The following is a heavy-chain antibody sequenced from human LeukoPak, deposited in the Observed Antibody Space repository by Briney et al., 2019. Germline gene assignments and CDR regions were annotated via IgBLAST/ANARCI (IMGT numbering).Heavy chain of an antibody. D-gene: IGHD3-22*01. CDR1: GFTFSSYS. Sequence: GGSLGLSCAASGFTFSSYSMNWVRQAPGKGLEWVSYISSSSSTIYYADSVKGRFTISRDNAKNSLYLQMNSLRAEDTAVYYCARDRYDSSGYYYGGDAFDIWGQGTMVTVSS. CDR2: ISSSSSTI. J-gene: IGHJ3*02. CDR3: ARDRYDSSGYYYGGDAFDI. V-gene: IGHV3-48*01.